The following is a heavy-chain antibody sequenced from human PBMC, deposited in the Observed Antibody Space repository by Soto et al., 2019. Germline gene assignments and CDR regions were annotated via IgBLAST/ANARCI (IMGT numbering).Heavy chain of an antibody. Sequence: QITLKKFGPTLVKPTQTLTLTCTFYGFSLTTAGAGVGWIRQPPGKALEWLALTYWNDDTRYNPSLKSRLTITKDTSKIQVVLTMTNMDPVDTATFYCAHRGYGNYPRDNWFDPWGQGILVIVSS. CDR2: TYWNDDT. CDR3: AHRGYGNYPRDNWFDP. CDR1: GFSLTTAGAG. J-gene: IGHJ5*02. D-gene: IGHD4-17*01. V-gene: IGHV2-5*01.